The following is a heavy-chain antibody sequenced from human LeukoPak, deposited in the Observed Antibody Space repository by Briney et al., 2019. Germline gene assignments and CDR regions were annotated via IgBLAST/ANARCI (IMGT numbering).Heavy chain of an antibody. CDR2: IYPGDSDT. Sequence: GESLKISCKGSGYSFTSYWIGWVRQMPGKGLEWMGIIYPGDSDTRYSPSFQGQVTISADKSIGADYRQWSSLKASYTAMYYCARGGDIVATGSDYWGQGTLVTVSS. D-gene: IGHD5-12*01. J-gene: IGHJ4*02. CDR1: GYSFTSYW. CDR3: ARGGDIVATGSDY. V-gene: IGHV5-51*01.